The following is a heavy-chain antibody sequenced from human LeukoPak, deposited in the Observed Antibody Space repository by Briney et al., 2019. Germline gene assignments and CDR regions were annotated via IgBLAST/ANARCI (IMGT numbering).Heavy chain of an antibody. CDR2: ISSNGGST. J-gene: IGHJ4*02. Sequence: PGGSLRLSCAASGFTFSGYAMHWVRQAPGKGLEYVSAISSNGGSTYYANSVKGRFTISRDNSKNTLYLQMGSLRAEDMAVYYCARDLWSQVNYWGQGTLVTVSS. V-gene: IGHV3-64*01. CDR1: GFTFSGYA. D-gene: IGHD2/OR15-2a*01. CDR3: ARDLWSQVNY.